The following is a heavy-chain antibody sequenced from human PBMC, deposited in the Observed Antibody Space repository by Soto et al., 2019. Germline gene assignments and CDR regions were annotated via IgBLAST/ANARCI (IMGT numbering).Heavy chain of an antibody. V-gene: IGHV3-21*01. CDR3: AKSYYYGSGSYYNGPNWFDP. CDR1: GFTFSSYG. J-gene: IGHJ5*02. D-gene: IGHD3-10*01. Sequence: EVQLVESGGGLVKPGGSLRLSCAASGFTFSSYGMNRVRQAPGKGLEWVSSISSSSSYIYYADSVKGRFTISRDNAKNSLYLQMNSLRAEDTAVYYCAKSYYYGSGSYYNGPNWFDPWGQGTLVTVSS. CDR2: ISSSSSYI.